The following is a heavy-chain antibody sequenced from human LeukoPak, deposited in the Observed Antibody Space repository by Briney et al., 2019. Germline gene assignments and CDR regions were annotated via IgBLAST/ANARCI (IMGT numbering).Heavy chain of an antibody. CDR2: INGNGGST. D-gene: IGHD3-10*01. J-gene: IGHJ4*02. V-gene: IGHV3-43*02. CDR1: GFTFSSYS. Sequence: GGSLRLSCAASGFTFSSYSMNWVRQAPGKGLEWVAAINGNGGSTDYGDSVKGRCTISRDNTKNSLFLQMNSLRTEDTALYYCAKFYGSGTYYNNYFDYWGQGALVTVSS. CDR3: AKFYGSGTYYNNYFDY.